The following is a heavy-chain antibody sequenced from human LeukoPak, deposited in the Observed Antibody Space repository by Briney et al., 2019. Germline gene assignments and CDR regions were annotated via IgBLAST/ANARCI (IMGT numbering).Heavy chain of an antibody. CDR2: IYSGGST. CDR3: ARTTNYYGSGSYNY. CDR1: GFTVSSNY. V-gene: IGHV3-53*01. J-gene: IGHJ4*02. Sequence: GGSLRLSCAASGFTVSSNYMSWVRQAPGKGLEWVSVIYSGGSTYYADSVKGRFTISRDNCKNTLYLQMNSLRAEDTAVYYCARTTNYYGSGSYNYWGQGTLVTVSS. D-gene: IGHD3-10*01.